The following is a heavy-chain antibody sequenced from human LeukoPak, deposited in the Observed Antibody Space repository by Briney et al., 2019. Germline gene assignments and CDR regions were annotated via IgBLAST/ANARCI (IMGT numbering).Heavy chain of an antibody. D-gene: IGHD3-22*01. CDR2: ISAYNGNT. CDR3: ARVKVDYYDSSGYYYFDY. V-gene: IGHV1-18*01. Sequence: ASVKVSCKASGYTFTSYGISWVRQAPGQGLEWMGWISAYNGNTNYAQKLQGRVTMTTDTSTSTAYMELSRLRSDDTAVYYCARVKVDYYDSSGYYYFDYWGQGTLVTVSS. CDR1: GYTFTSYG. J-gene: IGHJ4*02.